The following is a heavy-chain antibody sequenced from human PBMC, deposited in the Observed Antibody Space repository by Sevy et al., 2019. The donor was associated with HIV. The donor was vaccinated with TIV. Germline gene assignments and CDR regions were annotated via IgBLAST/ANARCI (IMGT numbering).Heavy chain of an antibody. Sequence: SETLSLTCTVSGGSISSGDYYWSWIRQPPGKGLEWIGYIYYSGSTYSNPSLKSRVTISVDTSKNQFSLKLSSLTAADTAGYYCAREHCTNGVCRSYYYGMDVWGQGTTVTVSS. J-gene: IGHJ6*02. D-gene: IGHD2-8*01. CDR1: GGSISSGDYY. CDR3: AREHCTNGVCRSYYYGMDV. V-gene: IGHV4-30-4*01. CDR2: IYYSGST.